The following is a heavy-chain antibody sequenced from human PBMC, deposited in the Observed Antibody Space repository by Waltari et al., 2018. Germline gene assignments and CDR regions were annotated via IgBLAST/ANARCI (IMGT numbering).Heavy chain of an antibody. CDR1: GYSIRRGYY. Sequence: QVQLQESGPGLVKPSETLSLTCAVSGYSIRRGYYWGWIRQPPGKGLEWIGSIYHSGSTYYNPSLKSRVTISVDTSKNQFSLKLSSVTAADTAVYYCARDDCSGGSCYGLDYWGQGTLVTVSS. J-gene: IGHJ4*02. CDR3: ARDDCSGGSCYGLDY. V-gene: IGHV4-38-2*02. CDR2: IYHSGST. D-gene: IGHD2-15*01.